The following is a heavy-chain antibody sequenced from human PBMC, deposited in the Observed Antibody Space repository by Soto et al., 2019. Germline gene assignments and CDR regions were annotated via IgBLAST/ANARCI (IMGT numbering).Heavy chain of an antibody. V-gene: IGHV1-58*01. CDR3: AAVSCTNGVCYRYYGMDV. J-gene: IGHJ6*02. CDR1: GFTFTSSA. Sequence: QMQLVQSGPAVKKPGTSVKVSCKASGFTFTSSAVQWVRQARGQRLEWIGWIVVGSGNTNYAQKFQEIVTITRDMSTSTAYMELSSLRSEDTAVYYCAAVSCTNGVCYRYYGMDVWGQGTTVTVSS. D-gene: IGHD2-8*01. CDR2: IVVGSGNT.